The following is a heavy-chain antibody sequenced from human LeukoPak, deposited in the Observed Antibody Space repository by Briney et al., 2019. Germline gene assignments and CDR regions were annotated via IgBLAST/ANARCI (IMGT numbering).Heavy chain of an antibody. V-gene: IGHV4-61*01. Sequence: SETLSPTCTVSGGSVSSGSYYWSWIRQPPGKGLERIGYIYYSGSTNYNPSLKSRVTISVDTSKNQFSLKLSSVTAADTAVYYCARGVGVRTYNWNYVLWGQGTLVTVSS. J-gene: IGHJ4*02. D-gene: IGHD1-7*01. CDR2: IYYSGST. CDR3: ARGVGVRTYNWNYVL. CDR1: GGSVSSGSYY.